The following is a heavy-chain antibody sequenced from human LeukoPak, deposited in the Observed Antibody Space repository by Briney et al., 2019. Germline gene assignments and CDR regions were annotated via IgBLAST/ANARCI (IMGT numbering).Heavy chain of an antibody. D-gene: IGHD6-19*01. CDR2: IATSGDT. CDR3: VREGRGRSGTNAYDI. CDR1: GFSFSRYE. V-gene: IGHV3-13*01. Sequence: GGSLRLSCASAGFSFSRYEKHWVRQGTGKRLEWVSAIATSGDTFYAGSVKGRFTISRENAKDSLYLQMSSLSAGDTTVYYCVREGRGRSGTNAYDIWGQGTVVTVST. J-gene: IGHJ3*02.